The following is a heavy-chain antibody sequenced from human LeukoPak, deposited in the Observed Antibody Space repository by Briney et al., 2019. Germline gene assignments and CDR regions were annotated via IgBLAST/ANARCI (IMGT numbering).Heavy chain of an antibody. V-gene: IGHV3-9*01. CDR2: ISWNSGSI. CDR3: ARDSHVRNYDIGGYSY. D-gene: IGHD3-22*01. Sequence: PGGSLRLSCAASGFTFDDYAMHWVRQAPGKGLEWVSGISWNSGSIGYADSVKGRFTISRDNAKNSLYLQMNSLRAEDTAVYYCARDSHVRNYDIGGYSYWGQGTLVTVSS. CDR1: GFTFDDYA. J-gene: IGHJ4*02.